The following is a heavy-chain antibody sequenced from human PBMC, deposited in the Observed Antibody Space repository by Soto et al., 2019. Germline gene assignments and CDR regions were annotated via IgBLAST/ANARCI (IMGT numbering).Heavy chain of an antibody. CDR1: GGSISSYY. J-gene: IGHJ4*02. V-gene: IGHV4-59*01. Sequence: ETLSLTCTVSGGSISSYYWSWIRQPPGKGLEWIGYIYYSGSTNYNPSLKSRVTISVDTSKNQFSLKLSSVTAADTAVYYCARDRRGSIAVAGTLTYYFDYWGQGTLVTVSS. CDR3: ARDRRGSIAVAGTLTYYFDY. CDR2: IYYSGST. D-gene: IGHD6-19*01.